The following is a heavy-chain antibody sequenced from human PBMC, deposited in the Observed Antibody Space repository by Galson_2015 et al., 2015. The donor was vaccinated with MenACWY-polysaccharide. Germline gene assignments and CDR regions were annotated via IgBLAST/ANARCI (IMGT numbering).Heavy chain of an antibody. Sequence: SLRLSCAASAFAFANYDMTRVRQAPGMGLDWVSSITANSATTYYANSVKGRFTISRDNSKNTLYLHMNSLRAGDTAVYYCARDYRMGISGTYFGPWGQGTLVTVSS. V-gene: IGHV3-23*01. CDR3: ARDYRMGISGTYFGP. CDR2: ITANSATT. D-gene: IGHD6-13*01. CDR1: AFAFANYD. J-gene: IGHJ5*02.